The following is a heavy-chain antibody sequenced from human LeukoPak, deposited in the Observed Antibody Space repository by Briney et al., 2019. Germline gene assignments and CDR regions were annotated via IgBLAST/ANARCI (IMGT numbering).Heavy chain of an antibody. J-gene: IGHJ5*02. CDR1: GYSISSGYY. CDR2: IYHSGST. Sequence: SETLSLTCTVSGYSISSGYYWGWIRQPPGKGLEWIGSIYHSGSTYYNPSLKSRVTMSLDTSKNQFSLRLRSVTAADTTVYYCARGQARLAWFDPWGQGTLVTVSS. V-gene: IGHV4-38-2*02. D-gene: IGHD6-19*01. CDR3: ARGQARLAWFDP.